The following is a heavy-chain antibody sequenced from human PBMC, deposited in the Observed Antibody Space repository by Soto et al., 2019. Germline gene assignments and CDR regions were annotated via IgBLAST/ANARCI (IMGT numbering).Heavy chain of an antibody. J-gene: IGHJ6*02. CDR1: GFTFSHYA. Sequence: GGSLRLSCATSGFTFSHYAMSWVRQAPGKGLEWVAGISGGGGYTYYADSVKGRFIISRDNSKNTLYLQMNSLRAEDTAVYFCAKVTSARVFYSGLDVWGQGTTVTISS. D-gene: IGHD2-2*01. CDR2: ISGGGGYT. CDR3: AKVTSARVFYSGLDV. V-gene: IGHV3-23*01.